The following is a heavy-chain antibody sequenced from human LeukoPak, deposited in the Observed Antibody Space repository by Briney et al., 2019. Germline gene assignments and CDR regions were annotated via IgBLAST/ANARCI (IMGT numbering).Heavy chain of an antibody. Sequence: QSGGSLRLSCAASGFTFSSYGMHWVRQAPGKGLEWVAFIRYDGSNKYYADSVKGRFTISRDNSENTLYLQMNSLRAEDTAVYYCARDRDWNSGFDYWGQGTLVTVSS. D-gene: IGHD1-7*01. J-gene: IGHJ4*02. V-gene: IGHV3-30*02. CDR1: GFTFSSYG. CDR3: ARDRDWNSGFDY. CDR2: IRYDGSNK.